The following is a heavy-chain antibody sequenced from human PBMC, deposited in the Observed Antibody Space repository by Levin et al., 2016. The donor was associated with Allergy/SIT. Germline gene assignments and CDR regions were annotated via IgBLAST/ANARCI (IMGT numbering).Heavy chain of an antibody. CDR1: GFTFSPYS. CDR3: ARDRGTPWHYDGMDV. D-gene: IGHD1-1*01. Sequence: GESLKISCTASGFTFSPYSMNWVRRAPGKGLEWLSYISSSSSSIYYADSVTGRFTISRDNAKNSLYLQMNSLRDEDTAVYYCARDRGTPWHYDGMDVWGQGTTVTVSS. CDR2: ISSSSSSI. J-gene: IGHJ6*02. V-gene: IGHV3-48*02.